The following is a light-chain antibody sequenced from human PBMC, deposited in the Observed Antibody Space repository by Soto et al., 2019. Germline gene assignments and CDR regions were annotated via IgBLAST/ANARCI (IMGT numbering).Light chain of an antibody. V-gene: IGKV3D-15*01. J-gene: IGKJ4*01. Sequence: EIVMTQSPATLSVSPGDRATLSCRASQSVDNDLAWYQQKPGQPPRLLIYDASTRATGIPARFSGSQSGTEFTLTISSLLSEYIAVYSCQQYNNWPLTFGVGTKVAIK. CDR3: QQYNNWPLT. CDR2: DAS. CDR1: QSVDND.